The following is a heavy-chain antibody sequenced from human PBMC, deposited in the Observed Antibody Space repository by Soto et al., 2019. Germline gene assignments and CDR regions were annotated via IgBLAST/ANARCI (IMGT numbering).Heavy chain of an antibody. CDR1: GYTFTSYA. V-gene: IGHV1-3*01. J-gene: IGHJ4*02. CDR2: INAGNGNT. Sequence: QVQLVRSGAEVKKPGASVKVSCNASGYTFTSYAMHWVRQAPGQRLEWMGWINAGNGNTKYSQKFQGRVTITRDTSASTAYMELSSLRSEDTAVYYCARVIGGWYSFDYCGQGTLVTVSS. D-gene: IGHD6-19*01. CDR3: ARVIGGWYSFDY.